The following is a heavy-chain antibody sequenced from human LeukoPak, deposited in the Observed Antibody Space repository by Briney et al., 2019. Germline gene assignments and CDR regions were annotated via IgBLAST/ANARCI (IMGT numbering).Heavy chain of an antibody. D-gene: IGHD2-8*02. CDR1: GFTFSTYA. V-gene: IGHV3-74*01. CDR2: IQSDGSGT. CDR3: ARDNTGSIDH. J-gene: IGHJ4*02. Sequence: PGGSLRLSCAASGFTFSTYAMNWVRQAPGKGLEWVSVIQSDGSGTTYTDSMKGRFIISRDNAKNTLYLQMTSLTAEDTAVYYCARDNTGSIDHWGQGTLVTVSS.